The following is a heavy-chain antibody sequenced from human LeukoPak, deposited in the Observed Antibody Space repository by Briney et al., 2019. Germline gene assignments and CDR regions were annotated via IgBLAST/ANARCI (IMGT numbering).Heavy chain of an antibody. CDR1: GFTFRTYA. CDR2: ISTSSSYI. V-gene: IGHV3-21*01. CDR3: ARGMVSGYYMDV. Sequence: GGSLRLSCAASGFTFRTYAMNWVRQAPGKGLEWVSSISTSSSYIYYADSVKGRFTISRDNAKNSLYLQMNSLRAEDTAVYYCARGMVSGYYMDVWGKGTTVTVSS. D-gene: IGHD3-10*01. J-gene: IGHJ6*03.